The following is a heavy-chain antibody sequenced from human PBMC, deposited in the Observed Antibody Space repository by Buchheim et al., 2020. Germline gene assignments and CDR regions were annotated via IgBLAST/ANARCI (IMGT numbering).Heavy chain of an antibody. Sequence: EVQLVESGGGLVKPGGSLRLSCAASGFTFSSYSMNWVRQAPGKGLEWVSSISGSSSYIYYADSLKGRFTISSDNAKNSLYLQMNRLRAEDTAVYYCAREFSSRWYCGDYYYGMDVGGEGT. CDR3: AREFSSRWYCGDYYYGMDV. V-gene: IGHV3-21*01. D-gene: IGHD6-13*01. CDR2: ISGSSSYI. J-gene: IGHJ6*01. CDR1: GFTFSSYS.